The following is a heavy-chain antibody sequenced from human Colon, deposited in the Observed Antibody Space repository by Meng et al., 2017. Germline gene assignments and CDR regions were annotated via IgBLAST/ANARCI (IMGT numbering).Heavy chain of an antibody. CDR2: IDLGGTP. CDR1: GGTISSYNW. CDR3: ARHGGWHFDY. J-gene: IGHJ4*02. D-gene: IGHD6-19*01. Sequence: AGQGLGGPSGTLSLPCPASGGTISSYNWWSWVRQPPGKGLEWIGQIDLGGTPYYNPSLESRVIMSLDKSKNQLSLRLTSVAAADTAVYYCARHGGWHFDYWGQGALVTVSS. V-gene: IGHV4-4*02.